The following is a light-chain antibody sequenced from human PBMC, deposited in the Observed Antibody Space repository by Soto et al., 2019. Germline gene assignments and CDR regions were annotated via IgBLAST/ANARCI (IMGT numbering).Light chain of an antibody. J-gene: IGLJ2*01. Sequence: QSVLTQPPSVSAAPGQKVTISCSGSSSNIGNNYVSWYQHLPGTAPKLLIYYNNERPSWMPSRFSCAKSGTSATLRITGLQPGDEADYYCGTWDTSLGAVVFGGGTKLTVL. CDR2: YNN. V-gene: IGLV1-51*01. CDR3: GTWDTSLGAVV. CDR1: SSNIGNNY.